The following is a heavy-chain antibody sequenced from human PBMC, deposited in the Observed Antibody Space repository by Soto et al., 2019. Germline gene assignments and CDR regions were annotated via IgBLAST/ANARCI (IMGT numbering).Heavy chain of an antibody. CDR1: GGSISSYY. D-gene: IGHD3-22*01. V-gene: IGHV4-59*01. CDR3: ARQDSSGAPIDY. Sequence: PSETLSLTCTVSGGSISSYYWSWIRQPPGKGLEWIGYIYYSGSTNYNPSLKSRVTISVDTSKNQFSLKLSSVTAADTAVYYCARQDSSGAPIDYWGQGTLVTVSS. CDR2: IYYSGST. J-gene: IGHJ4*02.